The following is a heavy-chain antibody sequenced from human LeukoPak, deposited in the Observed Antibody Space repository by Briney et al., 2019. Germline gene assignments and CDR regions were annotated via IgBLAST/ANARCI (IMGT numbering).Heavy chain of an antibody. D-gene: IGHD3-10*01. CDR2: INPNSGGT. J-gene: IGHJ4*02. CDR1: GYTFTDYY. CDR3: ARDWDLYGSGSYYNDY. Sequence: RASVKVSCKASGYTFTDYYMHWVRQAPGQGLEWMGWINPNSGGTNYAQNFQGRVTMTRDTSISTAYMELSRLRSDDTAVYYCARDWDLYGSGSYYNDYWGQGTLVTVSS. V-gene: IGHV1-2*02.